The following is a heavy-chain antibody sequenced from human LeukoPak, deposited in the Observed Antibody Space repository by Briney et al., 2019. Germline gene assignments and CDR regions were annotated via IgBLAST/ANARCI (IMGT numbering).Heavy chain of an antibody. V-gene: IGHV5-51*01. Sequence: GESLKISCMGSGYSFTRYWIGWVRQMPVKGLEWMCIIYPGDSDTRYSPSFQGQVTISADKSISTAYLQWSSLKASDTAMYYCARLIAVAGYYFDYWGQGTLVTVSS. CDR1: GYSFTRYW. CDR3: ARLIAVAGYYFDY. J-gene: IGHJ4*02. CDR2: IYPGDSDT. D-gene: IGHD6-19*01.